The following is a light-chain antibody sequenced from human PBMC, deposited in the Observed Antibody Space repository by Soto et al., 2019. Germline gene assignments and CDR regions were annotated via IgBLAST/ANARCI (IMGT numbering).Light chain of an antibody. V-gene: IGKV1-39*01. Sequence: DIQMTQSPSSLSASVGDRVTITCRASQSIYSSLNWYHQKPGKAPKLLIYAASNLQSGVPSRFSGSGSGTDFTLSISSLQPEDFANYYCRQSYSAPYTFGQGTKLAI. CDR3: RQSYSAPYT. CDR2: AAS. J-gene: IGKJ2*01. CDR1: QSIYSS.